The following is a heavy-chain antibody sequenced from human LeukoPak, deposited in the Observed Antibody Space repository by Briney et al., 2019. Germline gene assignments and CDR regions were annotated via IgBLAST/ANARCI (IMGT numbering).Heavy chain of an antibody. J-gene: IGHJ3*01. V-gene: IGHV3-30*03. Sequence: PGRSLRLSCAASGFTFSSYAMHWVRRAPGKGLEWVAVISYDGVNKYYADSVKGRFTISRDNSKNTLFLQMNSLRPEDTAVYYCARSVRGYNYGYDGFDVWGQGTMVTVSS. CDR3: ARSVRGYNYGYDGFDV. CDR1: GFTFSSYA. CDR2: ISYDGVNK. D-gene: IGHD5-18*01.